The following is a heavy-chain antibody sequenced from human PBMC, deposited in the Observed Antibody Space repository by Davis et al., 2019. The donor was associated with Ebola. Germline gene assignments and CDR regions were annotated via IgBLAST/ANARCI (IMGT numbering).Heavy chain of an antibody. CDR3: VKDRRGSYAFDI. J-gene: IGHJ3*02. D-gene: IGHD1-26*01. CDR1: GFTFNNYA. V-gene: IGHV3-64D*06. CDR2: INDNGGTT. Sequence: PGGSLRLSCSASGFTFNNYAIHWVRQAPGRGLDFVSGINDNGGTTHYADSVKGRFTISRDDSRSTVYLQMSSLTVEDTALYYCVKDRRGSYAFDIWGQGTMVTVSS.